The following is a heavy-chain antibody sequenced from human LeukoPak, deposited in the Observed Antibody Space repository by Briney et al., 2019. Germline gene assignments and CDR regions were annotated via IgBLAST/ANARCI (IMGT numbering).Heavy chain of an antibody. D-gene: IGHD3-22*01. J-gene: IGHJ5*02. Sequence: ASVKVSCKASGFTFTSSAMQWVRQARGQRLERIGWIVVGSGNTNYAQKFQERVTITRDMSTSTAYMELSSLRSEDTAVYYCAARAYYCDSSGYPSWFDPWGQGTLVTVSS. CDR3: AARAYYCDSSGYPSWFDP. V-gene: IGHV1-58*02. CDR2: IVVGSGNT. CDR1: GFTFTSSA.